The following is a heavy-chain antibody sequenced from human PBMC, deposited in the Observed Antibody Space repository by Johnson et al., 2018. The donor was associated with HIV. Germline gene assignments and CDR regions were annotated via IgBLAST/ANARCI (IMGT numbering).Heavy chain of an antibody. J-gene: IGHJ3*02. V-gene: IGHV3-30*04. CDR1: GLNFSDYG. D-gene: IGHD7-27*01. Sequence: QEQLVESGGGVVQPGMFVTLSCAASGLNFSDYGMHWVRQAPGKGLEWVAVISFDGSNEYYAYSVKGRFTISRDNSKNTLHLQMNSLRADDTAVYYCARAIGNWDAFDIWGQGTMVTVSS. CDR3: ARAIGNWDAFDI. CDR2: ISFDGSNE.